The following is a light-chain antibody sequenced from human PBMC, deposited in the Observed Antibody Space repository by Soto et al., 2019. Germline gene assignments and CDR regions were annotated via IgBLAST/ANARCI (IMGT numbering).Light chain of an antibody. CDR2: EAS. V-gene: IGLV2-23*01. J-gene: IGLJ1*01. CDR1: SSDVGSYNL. Sequence: QSALTQPASVSGPPGQSITISCTGTSSDVGSYNLVSWYQQHPGKAPKLMIYEASKRYSGVSNRFSGSKSGNTASLTISGLQAEDEADYYCCSYAGSSTFYVFGTGTKVTVL. CDR3: CSYAGSSTFYV.